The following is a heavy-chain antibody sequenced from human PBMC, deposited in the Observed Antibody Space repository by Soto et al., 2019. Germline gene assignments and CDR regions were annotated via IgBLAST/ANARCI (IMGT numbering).Heavy chain of an antibody. CDR3: ARDSGYGAGNSVNHYIDY. V-gene: IGHV1-2*02. CDR2: INPNSGDT. J-gene: IGHJ4*01. D-gene: IGHD3-10*01. Sequence: GXSVKVACKSSGYAFTGYYIHWVRQAPGQGLEWMGWINPNSGDTNYAQKFQGRVTMTRDTSFSTAYMELSSLRSDDTAVYYCARDSGYGAGNSVNHYIDYWGHGTLVTVSS. CDR1: GYAFTGYY.